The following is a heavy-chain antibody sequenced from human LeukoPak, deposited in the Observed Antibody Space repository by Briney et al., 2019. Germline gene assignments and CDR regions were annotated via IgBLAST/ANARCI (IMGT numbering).Heavy chain of an antibody. D-gene: IGHD3-22*01. V-gene: IGHV3-30*18. CDR3: AKDGGFDDSSGYYYMDV. CDR2: ISYDGSNK. J-gene: IGHJ6*03. CDR1: GFTFSSYG. Sequence: GGSLRLSCAASGFTFSSYGMHWVRQAPGKGLEWVAVISYDGSNKYYADSVKGRFTISRDNSKNTLYLQMNSLRAEDTAVYYCAKDGGFDDSSGYYYMDVWGKGTTVTVSS.